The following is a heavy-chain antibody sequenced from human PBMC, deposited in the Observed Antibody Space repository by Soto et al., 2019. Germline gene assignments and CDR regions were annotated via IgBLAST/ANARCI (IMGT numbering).Heavy chain of an antibody. J-gene: IGHJ5*02. Sequence: SETLSLTCTVSGGSISSYYWSWIRQPPGKGLEWIGEINHSGSTNYNPSLKSRVTISVDTSKNQFSLKLSSVTAADTAVYYCARGGIENWFDPWGQGTLVTVSS. V-gene: IGHV4-59*12. CDR3: ARGGIENWFDP. CDR2: INHSGST. CDR1: GGSISSYY.